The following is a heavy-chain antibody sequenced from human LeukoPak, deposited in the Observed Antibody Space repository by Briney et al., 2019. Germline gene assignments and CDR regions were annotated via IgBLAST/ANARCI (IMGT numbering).Heavy chain of an antibody. CDR2: ISFDGSNK. CDR1: GFTFSRYT. CDR3: ARGGNPRDGPDY. V-gene: IGHV3-30-3*01. Sequence: GGSLRLSCAASGFTFSRYTIHWVRQAPGKGLERVAVISFDGSNKYYADSVKGRFSISRDNSKNTLYLQMNSLGAEDTAVYYCARGGNPRDGPDYWGQGTLVTVSS. J-gene: IGHJ4*02. D-gene: IGHD4-23*01.